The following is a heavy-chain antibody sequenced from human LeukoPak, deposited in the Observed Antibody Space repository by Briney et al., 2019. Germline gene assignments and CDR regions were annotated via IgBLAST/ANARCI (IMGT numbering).Heavy chain of an antibody. CDR1: GFTFSSYD. CDR2: IGTAGDT. D-gene: IGHD6-19*01. Sequence: GGSLRLSCAASGFTFSSYDMHWVRQATGKGLEWVSAIGTAGDTYYPGSVKGRFTISRENAKNSLYLQMNSLRAGDTAVYYCARGLCPVAGEYYGMDVWGQGTTVTVSS. CDR3: ARGLCPVAGEYYGMDV. J-gene: IGHJ6*02. V-gene: IGHV3-13*01.